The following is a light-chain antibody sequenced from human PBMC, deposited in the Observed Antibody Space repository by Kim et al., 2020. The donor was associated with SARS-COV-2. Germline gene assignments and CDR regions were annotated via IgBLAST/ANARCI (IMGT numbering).Light chain of an antibody. CDR1: ESVGSGN. Sequence: SPGDRATLSCSASESVGSGNLAWYQQKPGQTPRLLIYSASIRSNGIPDRFSGSGSGTDFSLTISRLEPEDFAVYYCYYYGSSPWTFCQGTKVDIK. CDR2: SAS. J-gene: IGKJ1*01. CDR3: YYYGSSPWT. V-gene: IGKV3-20*01.